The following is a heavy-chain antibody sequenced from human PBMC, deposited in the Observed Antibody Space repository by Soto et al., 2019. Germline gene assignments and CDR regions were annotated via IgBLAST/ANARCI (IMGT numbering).Heavy chain of an antibody. CDR2: ILQTGHT. D-gene: IGHD1-26*01. Sequence: QVQLQESGPGLVKPSGTLTLTCAVSGDSFSGPNWWTWVRQPPGKGLEWIGDILQTGHTDYSPSLSSRLTLSIDPSKREFPLNLTSVTATDTAVYFCARSPRRVGGKWDLDYWGQGALVTVSS. J-gene: IGHJ4*02. CDR1: GDSFSGPNW. CDR3: ARSPRRVGGKWDLDY. V-gene: IGHV4-4*02.